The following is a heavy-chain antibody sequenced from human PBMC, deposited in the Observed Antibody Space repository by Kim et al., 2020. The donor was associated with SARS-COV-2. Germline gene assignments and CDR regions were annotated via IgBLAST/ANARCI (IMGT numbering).Heavy chain of an antibody. CDR3: ARAGYYEISGYFFDY. D-gene: IGHD3-22*01. J-gene: IGHJ4*02. Sequence: SETLSLTCTVSGGSIGNYHWSWNRQSPGKGLEWIGHIHYSGNTNYNPSLKSRLALSLNTSNNQFSLRLTSVTAADTAVYYCARAGYYEISGYFFDYWGQG. CDR2: IHYSGNT. V-gene: IGHV4-59*13. CDR1: GGSIGNYH.